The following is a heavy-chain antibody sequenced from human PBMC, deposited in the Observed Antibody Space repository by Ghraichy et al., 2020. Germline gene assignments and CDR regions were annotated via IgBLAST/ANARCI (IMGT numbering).Heavy chain of an antibody. CDR3: ARANGAKNDY. CDR2: IYYSGST. J-gene: IGHJ4*02. CDR1: GGSISSYY. D-gene: IGHD4/OR15-4a*01. V-gene: IGHV4-59*01. Sequence: SETLSLTYTVSGGSISSYYWSWIRQPPGKGLEWIGYIYYSGSTKYNPSLKSRVTISVDTSKNQFSLKLSSVTAADTAVYYCARANGAKNDYWGQGTMVTVSS.